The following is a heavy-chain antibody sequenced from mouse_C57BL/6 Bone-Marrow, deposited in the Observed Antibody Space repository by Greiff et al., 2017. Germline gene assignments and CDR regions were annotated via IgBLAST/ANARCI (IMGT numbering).Heavy chain of an antibody. J-gene: IGHJ4*01. V-gene: IGHV1-39*01. CDR1: GYSFTDYN. CDR3: AKDYDRPWYAMDY. D-gene: IGHD2-4*01. CDR2: INPNYGTT. Sequence: VHVKQSGPELVKPGASVKISCKASGYSFTDYNMNWVKQSNGKSLEWIGVINPNYGTTSYNQKFKGKATLTVDQSSSTAYMQLNSLTSEDSAVYYCAKDYDRPWYAMDYWGQGTSVTVSS.